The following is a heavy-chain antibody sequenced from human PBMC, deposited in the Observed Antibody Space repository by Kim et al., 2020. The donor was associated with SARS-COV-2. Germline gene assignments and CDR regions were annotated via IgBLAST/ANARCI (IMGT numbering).Heavy chain of an antibody. CDR2: ISSNGGST. D-gene: IGHD2-15*01. V-gene: IGHV3-64D*06. CDR3: VKDRSFGYCSGGSCENWFDP. J-gene: IGHJ5*02. Sequence: GGSLRLSCSASGFTFSSYAMHWVRQAPGKGLEYVSAISSNGGSTYYADSVKGRFTISRDNSKNTLYLQMSSLRAEDTAVYYCVKDRSFGYCSGGSCENWFDPWGQGTLVTVSS. CDR1: GFTFSSYA.